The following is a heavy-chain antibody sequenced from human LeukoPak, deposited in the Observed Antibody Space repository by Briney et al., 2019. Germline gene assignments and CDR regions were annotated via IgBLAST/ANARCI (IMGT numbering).Heavy chain of an antibody. V-gene: IGHV3-9*03. J-gene: IGHJ3*02. CDR2: ISWNSGSI. Sequence: GGSLRLSCAASGFTFDDYAMHWVRQAPGKGLEWVSGISWNSGSIGYADSVKGRFTNSRDNAKNSLYLQMNSLRAEDMALYYCAKADILTGDAFDIWGQGTMVTVSS. CDR1: GFTFDDYA. D-gene: IGHD3-9*01. CDR3: AKADILTGDAFDI.